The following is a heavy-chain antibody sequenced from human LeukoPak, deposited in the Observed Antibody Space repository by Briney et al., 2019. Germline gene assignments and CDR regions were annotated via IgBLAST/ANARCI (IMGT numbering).Heavy chain of an antibody. D-gene: IGHD2/OR15-2a*01. CDR1: GFTFSSYA. J-gene: IGHJ4*02. V-gene: IGHV3-30-3*01. CDR3: ARDGCSTTSCFDY. CDR2: ISYDGSNK. Sequence: GGSLRLSCAASGFTFSSYAMHWVRQAPGKGLEWVAVISYDGSNKYYADSVKGRFTISRDNSKNTLYLQMNSLRAVDTAVYYCARDGCSTTSCFDYWGQGALVTVSS.